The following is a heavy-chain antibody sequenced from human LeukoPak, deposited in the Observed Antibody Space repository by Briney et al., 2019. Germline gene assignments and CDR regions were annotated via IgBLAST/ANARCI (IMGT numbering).Heavy chain of an antibody. J-gene: IGHJ2*01. CDR1: GGSISSGGYS. CDR3: ARVGAARVLWYFDL. CDR2: IYYSGST. D-gene: IGHD6-6*01. V-gene: IGHV4-30-4*07. Sequence: SETLSLTCAVSGGSISSGGYSWSWIRQPPGKGLEWIGYIYYSGSTYYNPSLKSRVTISVDTSKNQFSLKLSSVTAADTAVYYCARVGAARVLWYFDLWGRGTLVTVSS.